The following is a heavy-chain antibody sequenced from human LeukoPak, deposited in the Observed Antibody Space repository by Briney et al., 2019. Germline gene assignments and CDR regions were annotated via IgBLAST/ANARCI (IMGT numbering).Heavy chain of an antibody. V-gene: IGHV4-59*01. Sequence: SETLSLTCTVSGGSISSYYWSRIRQPPGKGLEWIGYIYYSGSTNYNPSLKSRVTISIDTSKNQFSLKLSSVTAADTAVYYCARRRGVTVDYWGQGTLVTVSS. J-gene: IGHJ4*02. CDR3: ARRRGVTVDY. CDR2: IYYSGST. D-gene: IGHD2-21*02. CDR1: GGSISSYY.